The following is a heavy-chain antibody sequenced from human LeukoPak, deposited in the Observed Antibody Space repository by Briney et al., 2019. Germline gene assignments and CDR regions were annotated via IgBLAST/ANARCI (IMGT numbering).Heavy chain of an antibody. CDR2: ISTSGVST. D-gene: IGHD5-12*01. V-gene: IGHV3-23*01. Sequence: QPGGSLRLSCAASGFTFTNYAMIWVRQAPGRGLRWVSSISTSGVSTYYADSVKGRFTISRDNSKNTLSLQMNSLRVEDTAVYYCAKEGEGLRPDSWGQGTLVTVSS. CDR1: GFTFTNYA. J-gene: IGHJ4*02. CDR3: AKEGEGLRPDS.